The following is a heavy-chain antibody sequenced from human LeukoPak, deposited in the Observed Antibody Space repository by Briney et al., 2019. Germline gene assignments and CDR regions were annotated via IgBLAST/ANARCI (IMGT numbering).Heavy chain of an antibody. CDR3: ARHEGITVNPFDI. CDR1: GGSMSHYY. D-gene: IGHD3-10*01. J-gene: IGHJ3*02. Sequence: PSETLSLTCTVSGGSMSHYYWGWIRQPPGKGLEWIGYIYYSGSTNYSPSLKSRLTISVDTSKNQFSLGLTSMIAADTAVYYCARHEGITVNPFDIWGQGTMVTVSS. CDR2: IYYSGST. V-gene: IGHV4-59*08.